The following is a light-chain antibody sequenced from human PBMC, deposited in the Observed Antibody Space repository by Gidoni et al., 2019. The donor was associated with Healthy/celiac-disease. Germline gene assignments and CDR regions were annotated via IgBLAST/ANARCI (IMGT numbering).Light chain of an antibody. CDR3: QQYNSYHPWT. CDR2: DAS. J-gene: IGKJ1*01. CDR1: QSISSW. V-gene: IGKV1-5*01. Sequence: ILMPPSPSTLSASVGARVTITCRASQSISSWLPWYQQKPGKAPKLLIYDASSLESGVPSRFSGSGSGTEFTLTISSLQPDDVATYYCQQYNSYHPWTFGQGTKVEIK.